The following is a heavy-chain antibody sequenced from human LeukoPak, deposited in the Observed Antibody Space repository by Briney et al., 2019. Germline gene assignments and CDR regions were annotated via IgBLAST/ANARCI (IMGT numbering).Heavy chain of an antibody. CDR2: ISGSGGST. Sequence: GGSLRLSCAASGFTFSSYAMSWVRQAPGKGLEWVSAISGSGGSTYYADSVKGRFTISRDNSKNTLYLQMNSLRAEDTAVYYCARGGYYYDSSGFDYWGQGTLVTVSS. J-gene: IGHJ4*02. CDR3: ARGGYYYDSSGFDY. V-gene: IGHV3-23*01. CDR1: GFTFSSYA. D-gene: IGHD3-22*01.